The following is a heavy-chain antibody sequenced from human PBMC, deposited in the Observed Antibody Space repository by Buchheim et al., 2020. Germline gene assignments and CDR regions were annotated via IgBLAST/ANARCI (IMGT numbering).Heavy chain of an antibody. CDR3: ARDGIAAAGHAKSYYFDY. CDR2: INHSGST. D-gene: IGHD6-13*01. V-gene: IGHV4-34*01. CDR1: GGSFSGYY. Sequence: QVQLQQWGAGLLKPSETLSLTCAVYGGSFSGYYWSWIRQPPGKGLEWIGEINHSGSTNYNPSLKSRVTISVDTSKNQFSLKLSSVTAADTAVYYCARDGIAAAGHAKSYYFDYWGQGTL. J-gene: IGHJ4*02.